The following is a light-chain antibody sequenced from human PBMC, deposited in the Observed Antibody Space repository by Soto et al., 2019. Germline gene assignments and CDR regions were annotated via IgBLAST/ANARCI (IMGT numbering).Light chain of an antibody. J-gene: IGLJ3*02. CDR3: CSSAGSRILSWV. V-gene: IGLV2-23*01. CDR1: SSDVGSYDV. CDR2: EGT. Sequence: QSALTQPASVSGSPGQSINISCTGTSSDVGSYDVVSWYQQHPGKAPKLIIYEGTKRPPGVSNRLSGSKSGNTASLTTSGLQAEDEADYYCCSSAGSRILSWVFGGGTKVTVL.